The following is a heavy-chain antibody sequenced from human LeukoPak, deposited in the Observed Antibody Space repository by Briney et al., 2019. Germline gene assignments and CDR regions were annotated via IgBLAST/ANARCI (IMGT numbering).Heavy chain of an antibody. CDR2: INHSGST. J-gene: IGHJ4*02. CDR3: ARARIAADPRPDFDY. Sequence: SETLSLTCAVYGGSFSGYYWSWIRQPPGKGLEWIGEINHSGSTNYNPSLKSRATISVGTSKNQFSLKLSSVTAADTAVYYCARARIAADPRPDFDYWGQGTLVTVSS. V-gene: IGHV4-34*01. CDR1: GGSFSGYY. D-gene: IGHD6-13*01.